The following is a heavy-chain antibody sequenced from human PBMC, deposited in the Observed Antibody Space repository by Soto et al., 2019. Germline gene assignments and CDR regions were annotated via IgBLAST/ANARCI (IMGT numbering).Heavy chain of an antibody. D-gene: IGHD6-6*01. CDR3: ASLLIAARGNWFDP. CDR1: GGSISSYY. J-gene: IGHJ5*02. Sequence: SETLSLTCTVSGGSISSYYWSWIRQPPGKGLEWIGYIYYSGSTNYNPSLKSRVTISVDTSKNQFSLKLSSVTAADTAVYYCASLLIAARGNWFDPWGQGTLVTVS. V-gene: IGHV4-59*01. CDR2: IYYSGST.